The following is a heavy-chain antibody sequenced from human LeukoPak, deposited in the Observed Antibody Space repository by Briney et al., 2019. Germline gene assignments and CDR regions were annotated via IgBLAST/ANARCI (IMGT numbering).Heavy chain of an antibody. CDR2: IFYSGSH. J-gene: IGHJ5*02. Sequence: PAETLSLTCTVSGGSISRGDYYWGWLRQPPGRGREGTAYIFYSGSHYYHPYLKSRVTISVDTSKNQFPLKLSSLTAADTAVYYCARRDCSSTSCYAVWWFDLWGQGTLVSVSS. CDR3: ARRDCSSTSCYAVWWFDL. D-gene: IGHD2-2*01. V-gene: IGHV4-30-4*08. CDR1: GGSISRGDYY.